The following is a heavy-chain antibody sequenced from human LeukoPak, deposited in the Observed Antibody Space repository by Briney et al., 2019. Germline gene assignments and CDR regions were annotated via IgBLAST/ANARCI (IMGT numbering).Heavy chain of an antibody. V-gene: IGHV4-59*01. D-gene: IGHD3-10*01. CDR1: GDSSSRFY. CDR2: IYNSGST. J-gene: IGHJ4*02. CDR3: ARVRGLGLFDY. Sequence: SETLSLTCTVSGDSSSRFYWSWIRQPPGKGLKWIGNIYNSGSTNNSPSLKSRVTMSVDTSKNQFSLNLRSVTTADTAVYYCARVRGLGLFDYWGQGILVTVSS.